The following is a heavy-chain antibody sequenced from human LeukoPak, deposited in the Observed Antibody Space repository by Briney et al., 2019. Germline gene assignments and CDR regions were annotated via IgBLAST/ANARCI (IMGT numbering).Heavy chain of an antibody. CDR3: ARPRGYSGYESPFDY. Sequence: SVKVSCKASGGTFSSYAISWVRQAPGQGLEWMGGIIPIFGTANYAQKFQGRVTITADESTSTAYMELSSLRSEDTAVYYCARPRGYSGYESPFDYWGQGTLVSVSS. D-gene: IGHD5-12*01. V-gene: IGHV1-69*01. CDR1: GGTFSSYA. CDR2: IIPIFGTA. J-gene: IGHJ4*02.